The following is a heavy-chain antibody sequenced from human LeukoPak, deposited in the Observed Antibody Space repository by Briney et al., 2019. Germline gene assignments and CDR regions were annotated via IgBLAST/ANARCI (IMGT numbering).Heavy chain of an antibody. D-gene: IGHD3-22*01. Sequence: GGSLRLSCAASGFTFDDYAMHWVRQAPGKGLEWVSGISWNSGNIGYADSVKGRFTISRDNAKNSLYLQMNSLRAEDTAIYYCAKYVFSAYRAFDYWGQGTLVTVSS. CDR3: AKYVFSAYRAFDY. CDR2: ISWNSGNI. J-gene: IGHJ4*02. V-gene: IGHV3-9*01. CDR1: GFTFDDYA.